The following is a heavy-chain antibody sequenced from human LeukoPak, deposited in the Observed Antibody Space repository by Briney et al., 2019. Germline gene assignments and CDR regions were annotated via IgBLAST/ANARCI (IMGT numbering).Heavy chain of an antibody. J-gene: IGHJ2*01. D-gene: IGHD2-21*01. CDR1: GGSISSYY. V-gene: IGHV4-59*01. CDR2: IYYSGST. Sequence: SETLSLTCTVSGGSISSYYWSWIRQPPGKGLEWIGYIYYSGSTNYNPSLKRRVTISGDTSKNQFSLKLSSVTAADTAVYYCARVGAYCGADCYSRWYFDLWGRGTLVTVSS. CDR3: ARVGAYCGADCYSRWYFDL.